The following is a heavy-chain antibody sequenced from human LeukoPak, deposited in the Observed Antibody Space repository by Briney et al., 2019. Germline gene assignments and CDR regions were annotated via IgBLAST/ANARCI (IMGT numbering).Heavy chain of an antibody. D-gene: IGHD2-2*01. CDR3: ARNSARRYCSSTSCYRGGYYYYYYYGMDV. J-gene: IGHJ6*02. V-gene: IGHV4-34*01. CDR2: INHSGST. CDR1: GGSFSGYY. Sequence: SETLSLTCAVYGGSFSGYYWSWIRQPPGKGLEWIGEINHSGSTNYNPSLKSRVTISVDTSKNQFSLKLSSVTAADTAVYYCARNSARRYCSSTSCYRGGYYYYYYYGMDVWGQGTTVTASS.